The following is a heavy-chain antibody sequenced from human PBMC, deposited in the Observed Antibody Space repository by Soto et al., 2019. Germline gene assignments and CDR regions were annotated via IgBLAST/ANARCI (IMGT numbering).Heavy chain of an antibody. CDR2: IIPIFGTA. D-gene: IGHD6-13*01. Sequence: SVKVSCKASGGNFSSYAISWVRQAPGQGLEWMGGIIPIFGTANYAQKFQGRVTITADESTSTAYMELSSLRSEDTAVYYCARAAAGKYYYYYYGMDVWGQGTTVTVSS. J-gene: IGHJ6*02. V-gene: IGHV1-69*13. CDR3: ARAAAGKYYYYYYGMDV. CDR1: GGNFSSYA.